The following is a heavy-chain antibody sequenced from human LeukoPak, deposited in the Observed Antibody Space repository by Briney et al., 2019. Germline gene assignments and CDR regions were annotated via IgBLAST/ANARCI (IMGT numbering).Heavy chain of an antibody. D-gene: IGHD3-3*01. Sequence: SGGSLRLSCAASGFTFSSYAMSWVRQAPGKGLEWVSAISGSGGSTYYADSVKGRFTISRDNSKNTLYLQMNSLRAEDTAVYYCAKGPTIFGVVIIPGFDYWGQGTLVTVSS. CDR1: GFTFSSYA. V-gene: IGHV3-23*01. CDR2: ISGSGGST. CDR3: AKGPTIFGVVIIPGFDY. J-gene: IGHJ4*02.